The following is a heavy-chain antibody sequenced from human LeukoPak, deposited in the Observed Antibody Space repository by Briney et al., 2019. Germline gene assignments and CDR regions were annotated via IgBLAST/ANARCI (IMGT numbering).Heavy chain of an antibody. D-gene: IGHD3-10*01. CDR1: GYSFTSYW. CDR2: IYPGDSDT. CDR3: ARGSGSYYNPSWFDP. V-gene: IGHV5-51*01. J-gene: IGHJ5*02. Sequence: GESLKISCKGSGYSFTSYWIGWVRQMPGKGLEWMGIIYPGDSDTRYGPSFQGQVTISADKSISTAYLQWSSLKASDTAMYYCARGSGSYYNPSWFDPWGQGTLVTVSS.